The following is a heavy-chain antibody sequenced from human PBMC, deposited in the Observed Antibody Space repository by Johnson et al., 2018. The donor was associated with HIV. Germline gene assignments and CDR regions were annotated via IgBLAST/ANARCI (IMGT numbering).Heavy chain of an antibody. D-gene: IGHD3-3*01. CDR2: ISWNGGST. J-gene: IGHJ3*02. Sequence: VQLVESGGCVVRPGGSVRLSCAASGFTFDDYGMSWVRQAPGKGLEWVSGISWNGGSTGYADSGKGGFSISRDHTKNSLYLQMNRLRAEDTALYYCARYFGVVIYDAFDIWGQGTMVTVSS. CDR3: ARYFGVVIYDAFDI. CDR1: GFTFDDYG. V-gene: IGHV3-20*04.